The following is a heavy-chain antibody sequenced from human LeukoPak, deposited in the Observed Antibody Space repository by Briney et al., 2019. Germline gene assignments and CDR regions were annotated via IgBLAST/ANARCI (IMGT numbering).Heavy chain of an antibody. CDR3: ARPLITHDAFDI. CDR1: GGSISSYY. V-gene: IGHV4-59*08. D-gene: IGHD3-22*01. CDR2: IYYSGST. Sequence: SETLSLTCTVSGGSISSYYWSWIRQPPGKGLEWIGYIYYSGSTNYNPSLKSRVTILVDTYKNQFSLKLSSVTAADTAVYYCARPLITHDAFDIWGQGTMVTVSS. J-gene: IGHJ3*02.